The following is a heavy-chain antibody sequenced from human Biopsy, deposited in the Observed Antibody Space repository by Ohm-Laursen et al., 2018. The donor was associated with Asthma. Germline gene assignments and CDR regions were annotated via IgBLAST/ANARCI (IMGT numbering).Heavy chain of an antibody. CDR3: ARGDSSNWSHYYFDY. J-gene: IGHJ4*02. V-gene: IGHV3-53*01. CDR1: GFAVSRDH. CDR2: INSGGTS. Sequence: SLRLSCAAAGFAVSRDHMFWVRQAPGKGLEWVSVINSGGTSHTADSVRGGLTISRDYSKNTLYLQMHSLRAEDTTVYYCARGDSSNWSHYYFDYWGQGTLVTVSS. D-gene: IGHD3-22*01.